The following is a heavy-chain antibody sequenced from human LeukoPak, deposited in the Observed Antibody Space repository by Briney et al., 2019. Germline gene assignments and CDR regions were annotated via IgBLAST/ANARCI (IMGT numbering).Heavy chain of an antibody. CDR2: INHSGST. D-gene: IGHD3-10*01. Sequence: PSETLSLTCAVYGGSFSGYYWSWIRQPPGKGLEWIGEINHSGSTNYNPSLKSRVTISVDTSKNQFSLKLSSVTAADTAAYYCARGGSGSYWVYWGQGTLVTVSS. J-gene: IGHJ4*02. CDR1: GGSFSGYY. V-gene: IGHV4-34*01. CDR3: ARGGSGSYWVY.